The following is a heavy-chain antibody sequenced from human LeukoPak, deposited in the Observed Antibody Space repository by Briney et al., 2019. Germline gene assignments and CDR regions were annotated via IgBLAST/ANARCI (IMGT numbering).Heavy chain of an antibody. CDR3: VRNKVRGVVYFDS. V-gene: IGHV3-74*01. J-gene: IGHJ4*02. CDR2: ISYDGGGT. Sequence: PGGSLRLSCAASGFTFSDYWMHWVRQTPGKGLVWVSRISYDGGGTNYADSVKGRFTISRDNAKNTLYLQMNSLRVEDTAVYYCVRNKVRGVVYFDSWGQGALVTVSS. CDR1: GFTFSDYW. D-gene: IGHD3-10*01.